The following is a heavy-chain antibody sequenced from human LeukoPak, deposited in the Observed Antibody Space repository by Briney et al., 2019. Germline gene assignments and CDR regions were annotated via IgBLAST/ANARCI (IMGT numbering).Heavy chain of an antibody. CDR1: GGSISSNY. CDR3: ARRAGTRDRDYFDS. D-gene: IGHD3/OR15-3a*01. V-gene: IGHV4-59*08. Sequence: SETLSLTCTVSGGSISSNYWCRIRQPPGKGLEYIGYVSYRGSTNYNPSLKSRVTVSADTSKNQFSLRLSSVTAADTAIYCARRAGTRDRDYFDSWGQGTLVTVSS. J-gene: IGHJ4*02. CDR2: VSYRGST.